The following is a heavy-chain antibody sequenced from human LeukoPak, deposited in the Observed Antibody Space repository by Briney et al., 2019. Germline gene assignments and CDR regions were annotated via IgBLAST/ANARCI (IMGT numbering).Heavy chain of an antibody. Sequence: PSGTLSLTCSVSGDSISSYYWSWIRQPPGKGLEWIGYIYTSGSPNYNPSLKSRVTMSVDMSRRQFSLMLSSVTAADTAVYYCARATQRYCSGTTCFPYWFDPWGQGTLVTVSS. V-gene: IGHV4-4*09. J-gene: IGHJ5*02. CDR2: IYTSGSP. CDR1: GDSISSYY. D-gene: IGHD2-2*01. CDR3: ARATQRYCSGTTCFPYWFDP.